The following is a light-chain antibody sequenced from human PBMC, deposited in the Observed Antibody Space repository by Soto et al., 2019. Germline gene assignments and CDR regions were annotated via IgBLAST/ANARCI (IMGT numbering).Light chain of an antibody. Sequence: QSVLTQPASVSGSPGQSITVSCTGTSSDVGVYDYVSWYQQHPGKAPKLIIYDVSNRPSGVSDRFSGSKSGNTASLTISGLQAEDAADYYCSSYTSSITLFVFGSGTKATVL. V-gene: IGLV2-14*03. CDR1: SSDVGVYDY. CDR3: SSYTSSITLFV. J-gene: IGLJ1*01. CDR2: DVS.